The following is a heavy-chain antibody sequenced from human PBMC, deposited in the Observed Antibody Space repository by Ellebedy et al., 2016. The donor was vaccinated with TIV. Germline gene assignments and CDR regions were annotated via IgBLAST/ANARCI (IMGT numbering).Heavy chain of an antibody. CDR2: INPSASST. Sequence: AASVKVSCKGSGGTFSNTFSNTGISWVRQAPGQGLEWMGIINPSASSTSYAQKFQDRVIMTWDTSTSTVYLELSSLRSEDTAIYYCARHRDTALSFWGQGTLVTVSS. CDR1: GGTFSNTF. D-gene: IGHD5-18*01. J-gene: IGHJ4*02. V-gene: IGHV1-46*01. CDR3: ARHRDTALSF.